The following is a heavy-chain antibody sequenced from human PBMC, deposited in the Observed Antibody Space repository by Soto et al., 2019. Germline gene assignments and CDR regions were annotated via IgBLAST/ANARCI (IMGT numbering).Heavy chain of an antibody. Sequence: QVQLVESGGGVVQPGRSLRLSCAASGFTFSSYGMHWVRQAPGKGLEWVAVIWYDGSNKYYADSVKGRFTISRDNSKNTLYLQMNGLRAEDTAVYYCARALGVYCGGDCALDYWRQGTLVTVSS. D-gene: IGHD2-21*02. CDR1: GFTFSSYG. V-gene: IGHV3-33*01. CDR3: ARALGVYCGGDCALDY. J-gene: IGHJ4*02. CDR2: IWYDGSNK.